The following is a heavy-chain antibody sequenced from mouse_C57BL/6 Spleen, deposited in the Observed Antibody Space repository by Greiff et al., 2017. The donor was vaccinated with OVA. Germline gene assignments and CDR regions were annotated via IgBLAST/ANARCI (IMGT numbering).Heavy chain of an antibody. J-gene: IGHJ4*01. CDR2: ISNGGGST. CDR1: LFTFSDYY. D-gene: IGHD1-1*01. V-gene: IGHV5-12*01. CDR3: ARQALIYGSSFYAMDY. Sequence: EVQRVESGGGLVQPGGSLKLSLASSLFTFSDYYMYWVRQTPEKRLEWVAYISNGGGSTYYPDTVKGRFTISRDNAKNTLYLQMSRLKSEDTAMYYGARQALIYGSSFYAMDYWGQGTSVTVSS.